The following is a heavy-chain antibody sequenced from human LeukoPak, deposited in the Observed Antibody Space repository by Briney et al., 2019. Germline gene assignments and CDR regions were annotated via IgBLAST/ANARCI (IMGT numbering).Heavy chain of an antibody. CDR1: GGSISSGGYY. Sequence: SQTLSLTCTVSGGSISSGGYYWSWIRQHPGKGLEWIGYIYYSGSTYYNPSLKSRVTISVDTSKNQFSLTLSSVTAADTAVYYCARVELITMFRGVGIIDYWGQGTLGTVSS. J-gene: IGHJ4*02. CDR2: IYYSGST. V-gene: IGHV4-31*03. CDR3: ARVELITMFRGVGIIDY. D-gene: IGHD3-10*01.